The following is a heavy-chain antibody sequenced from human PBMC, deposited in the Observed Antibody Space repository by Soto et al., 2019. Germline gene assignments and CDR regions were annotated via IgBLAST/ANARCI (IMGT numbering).Heavy chain of an antibody. D-gene: IGHD3-10*01. CDR1: GFTFGDYA. CDR3: TRAISGYYYYYYMDV. CDR2: IRSKAYGGTT. J-gene: IGHJ6*03. V-gene: IGHV3-49*03. Sequence: GGSLILSCTASGFTFGDYAMSWFRQAPGKGLEWVGFIRSKAYGGTTEYAASVKGRFTISRDDSKSIAYLQMNSLKTEDTAVYYCTRAISGYYYYYYMDVWGKGTTVTVSS.